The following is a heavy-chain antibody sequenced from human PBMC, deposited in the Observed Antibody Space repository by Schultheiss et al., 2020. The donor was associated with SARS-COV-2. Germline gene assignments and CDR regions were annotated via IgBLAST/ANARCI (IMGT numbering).Heavy chain of an antibody. CDR2: IYYSGST. CDR3: ARWRRGYYGSGSFLDP. D-gene: IGHD3-10*01. CDR1: YGSINTYY. Sequence: GSLRLSCTVSYGSINTYYWAWIRQPPGKGLEWIGSIYYSGSTYYNPSLKSRVTISVDTSKNQFSLKLSSVTAADTAVYYCARWRRGYYGSGSFLDPWGQGTLVTVSS. V-gene: IGHV4-39*01. J-gene: IGHJ5*02.